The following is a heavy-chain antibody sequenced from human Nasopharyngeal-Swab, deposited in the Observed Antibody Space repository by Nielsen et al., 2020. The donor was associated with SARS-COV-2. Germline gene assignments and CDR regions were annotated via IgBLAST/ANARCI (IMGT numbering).Heavy chain of an antibody. D-gene: IGHD3-22*01. CDR2: ITWNSGNI. Sequence: SLKISCVASGFPFDDYAMSWVRLVPGKGLQWVAGITWNSGNIGYADSVKGRFTISRDNAKKSLFLEMNNLRVEDTALYYCVRDSNYYSMDVWGQGTTVTVSS. V-gene: IGHV3-9*01. CDR3: VRDSNYYSMDV. J-gene: IGHJ6*02. CDR1: GFPFDDYA.